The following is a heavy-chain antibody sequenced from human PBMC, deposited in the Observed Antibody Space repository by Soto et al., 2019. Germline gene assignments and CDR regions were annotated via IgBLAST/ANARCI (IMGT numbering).Heavy chain of an antibody. CDR3: ARGATYYYDSSGRGSWFDP. J-gene: IGHJ5*02. CDR1: GGTFSSYA. V-gene: IGHV1-69*06. D-gene: IGHD3-22*01. CDR2: IIPIFGTA. Sequence: SVKVSCKASGGTFSSYAISWVRQAPGQGLEWMGGIIPIFGTANYAQKFQGRVTITADKSTSTAYMKLSSLRSEDTAVYYCARGATYYYDSSGRGSWFDPWGQGTLVTVSS.